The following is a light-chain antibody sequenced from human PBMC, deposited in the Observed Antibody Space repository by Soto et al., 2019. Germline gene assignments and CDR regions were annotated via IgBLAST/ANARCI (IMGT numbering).Light chain of an antibody. CDR2: EVS. J-gene: IGLJ3*02. CDR1: SSDIGGYNY. Sequence: QSVLTQPASVSGSPGQSITISCTGTSSDIGGYNYVSWYQHHPGKAPKLMIYEVSNRPSGVSNRFSGSKSGNTASLTISGLQAEDEADYYCSSDTGINTWVFGGGTQLTVL. CDR3: SSDTGINTWV. V-gene: IGLV2-14*01.